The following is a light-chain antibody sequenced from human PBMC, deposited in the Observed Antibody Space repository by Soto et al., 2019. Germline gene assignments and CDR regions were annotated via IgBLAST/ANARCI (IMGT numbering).Light chain of an antibody. Sequence: EIVLTQSPGPLSFSPGERATLSCRASQSVSSRLAWYQQKPGQAPRLLISGASSRATGIPDRFSGSGSGTDFTLTISRLEPEDFAVYYCQQRSNWPRTFGQGTKVDIK. V-gene: IGKV3D-20*02. CDR1: QSVSSR. J-gene: IGKJ1*01. CDR2: GAS. CDR3: QQRSNWPRT.